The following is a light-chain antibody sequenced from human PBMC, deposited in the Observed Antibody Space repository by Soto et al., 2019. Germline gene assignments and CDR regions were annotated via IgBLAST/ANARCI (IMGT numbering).Light chain of an antibody. CDR3: QQYGSSPPFT. Sequence: EIVLTQSPGTLSLSPGERATLSCRASQSVSSSYLAWDQQKPGQAPRLLIYGASSRATGIPDRFSGSGSGTDFTLTISRLEPEDFAVYYCQQYGSSPPFTFGGRTKVEIK. V-gene: IGKV3-20*01. CDR2: GAS. CDR1: QSVSSSY. J-gene: IGKJ4*01.